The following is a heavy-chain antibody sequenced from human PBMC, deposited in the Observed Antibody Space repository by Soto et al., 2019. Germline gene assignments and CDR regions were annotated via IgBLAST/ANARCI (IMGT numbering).Heavy chain of an antibody. D-gene: IGHD2-15*01. J-gene: IGHJ3*02. CDR3: ARDCGGGSCYWRVFYAFDI. Sequence: ASVKVSCKASGYTFTSYYMHWVRQAPGQGLEWMGIINPSGGSTSYAQKFKGRVTMTRDTSTSTVYMELSSLRSEDTAENYCARDCGGGSCYWRVFYAFDIWGQGKMVTVSS. CDR1: GYTFTSYY. CDR2: INPSGGST. V-gene: IGHV1-46*01.